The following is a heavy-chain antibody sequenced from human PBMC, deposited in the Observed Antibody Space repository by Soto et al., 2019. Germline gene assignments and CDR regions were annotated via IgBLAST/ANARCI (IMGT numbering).Heavy chain of an antibody. J-gene: IGHJ4*02. CDR2: ISGSGGST. V-gene: IGHV3-23*01. CDR1: GFTFSSYA. Sequence: EVQLLESGGGLVQPGGSLRLSCAASGFTFSSYAMSWVRQAPGKGLEWVSAISGSGGSTYYADSVKGRFTISRDNSKNTLYLQMNSVRAEDTAVYYCAKDLNEVGFLECFDYWGQGTLVTVSS. CDR3: AKDLNEVGFLECFDY. D-gene: IGHD3-3*01.